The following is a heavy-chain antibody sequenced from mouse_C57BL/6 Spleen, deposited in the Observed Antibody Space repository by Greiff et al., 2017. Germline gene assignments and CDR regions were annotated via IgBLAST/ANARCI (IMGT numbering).Heavy chain of an antibody. CDR3: TAGDYDFDY. J-gene: IGHJ2*01. Sequence: EVMLVESGGGLVQPGGSMKLSCVASGFTFSNYWMNWVRQSPEKGLEWVAQIRLKSDNYATHYAESVKGRFTISRDDSKSSVYLQMNNLRAEDTGIYYCTAGDYDFDYWGQGTTLTVSS. CDR1: GFTFSNYW. V-gene: IGHV6-3*01. D-gene: IGHD2-4*01. CDR2: IRLKSDNYAT.